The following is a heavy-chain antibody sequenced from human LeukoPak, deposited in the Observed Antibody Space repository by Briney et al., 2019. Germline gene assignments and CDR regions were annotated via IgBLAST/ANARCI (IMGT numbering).Heavy chain of an antibody. Sequence: KASETLSLTCAVYGESFSGYYWSWIRPTPGTGVESIGEINHSGRTNYSPSLKSRVTISVDTSKNQFSLKLSSVTAADTAVYYCARQGRSSCSSTSCNAWGLHYYYYKDVWGKGTTVTVSS. J-gene: IGHJ6*03. CDR3: ARQGRSSCSSTSCNAWGLHYYYYKDV. CDR1: GESFSGYY. CDR2: INHSGRT. V-gene: IGHV4-34*01. D-gene: IGHD2-2*01.